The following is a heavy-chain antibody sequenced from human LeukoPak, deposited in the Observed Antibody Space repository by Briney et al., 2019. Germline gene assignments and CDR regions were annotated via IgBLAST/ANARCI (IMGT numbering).Heavy chain of an antibody. CDR1: GFTFSSYS. Sequence: TGGSLRLSCAASGFTFSSYSMSWVRQAPGKGLEWVSAMSTSGGSTYYADSVKGRFTISRDNSKNTLFLQMNSLRAEDTAVYYCARAVDFWSGYPQPNWFDRWGQGTLVSVSS. CDR3: ARAVDFWSGYPQPNWFDR. J-gene: IGHJ5*02. CDR2: MSTSGGST. V-gene: IGHV3-23*01. D-gene: IGHD3-3*01.